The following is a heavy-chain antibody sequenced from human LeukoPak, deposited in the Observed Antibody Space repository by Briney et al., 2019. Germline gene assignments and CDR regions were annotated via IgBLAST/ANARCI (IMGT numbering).Heavy chain of an antibody. J-gene: IGHJ3*01. CDR3: GRDTSMPYCSGGSCHLDALDV. D-gene: IGHD2-15*01. CDR1: GYTFTSYG. V-gene: IGHV1-18*01. Sequence: ASVKVSFKASGYTFTSYGVSWVRQAPGQGLEWMGWISGYTSNTNYAQKFQGRVTITTDTSTSTAYMELRSLRSDDTAVYYCGRDTSMPYCSGGSCHLDALDVWGQGTMVTVSS. CDR2: ISGYTSNT.